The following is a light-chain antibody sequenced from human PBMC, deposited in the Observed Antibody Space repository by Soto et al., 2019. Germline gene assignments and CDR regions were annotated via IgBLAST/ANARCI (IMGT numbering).Light chain of an antibody. V-gene: IGKV3D-15*01. Sequence: VMTQSPGNLSVSPGERVTLFCRASQNVVNNIAWYQVKPAQPPRLLIYASSTRATGIPATFSDSGSETQFSLTISSLQSEDSAVYYCQQYYHWGLSFGGGTKVEI. J-gene: IGKJ4*01. CDR2: ASS. CDR1: QNVVNN. CDR3: QQYYHWGLS.